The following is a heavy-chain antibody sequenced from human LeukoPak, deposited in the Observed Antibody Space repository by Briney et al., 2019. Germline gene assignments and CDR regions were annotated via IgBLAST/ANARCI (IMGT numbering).Heavy chain of an antibody. J-gene: IGHJ5*02. CDR2: ISYDGSNK. Sequence: PGGSLRLSCAASGFTFSSYAMHWVRQAPGKGLEWVAVISYDGSNKYYADSVKGRFTISRDNSKNTLYLQMNSLRAEDTAVYYCARDPWVGTLYQDNWFDPWGQGTLVTVSS. D-gene: IGHD2-2*01. V-gene: IGHV3-30-3*01. CDR1: GFTFSSYA. CDR3: ARDPWVGTLYQDNWFDP.